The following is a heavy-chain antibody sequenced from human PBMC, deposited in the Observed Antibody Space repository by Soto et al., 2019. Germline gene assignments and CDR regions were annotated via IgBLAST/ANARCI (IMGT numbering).Heavy chain of an antibody. J-gene: IGHJ5*02. D-gene: IGHD2-21*02. CDR3: ARDLVWALPGGDTSHWFDP. CDR2: IYSSGST. Sequence: QVQLQESGPGLVKPSQTLSLTCTVSGGSISSGGYYWSWIRQHPGKGLEWIGYIYSSGSTYYNPSLKSRVTISVDTSKNQFSLKLSSVTAADTAVYYCARDLVWALPGGDTSHWFDPWGQGTLVTVSS. V-gene: IGHV4-31*03. CDR1: GGSISSGGYY.